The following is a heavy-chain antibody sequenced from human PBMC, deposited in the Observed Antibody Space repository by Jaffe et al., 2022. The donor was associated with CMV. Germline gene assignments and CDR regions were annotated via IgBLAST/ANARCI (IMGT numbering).Heavy chain of an antibody. Sequence: QVQLVESGGGVVQPGRSLRLSCAASGFTFSSYGMHWVRQAPGKGLEWVAVIWYDGSNKYYADSVKGRFTISRDNSKNTLYLQMNSLRAEDTAVYYCAREDYYDSSGYYGGYYGMDVWGQGTTVTVSS. V-gene: IGHV3-33*01. J-gene: IGHJ6*02. CDR2: IWYDGSNK. CDR1: GFTFSSYG. CDR3: AREDYYDSSGYYGGYYGMDV. D-gene: IGHD3-22*01.